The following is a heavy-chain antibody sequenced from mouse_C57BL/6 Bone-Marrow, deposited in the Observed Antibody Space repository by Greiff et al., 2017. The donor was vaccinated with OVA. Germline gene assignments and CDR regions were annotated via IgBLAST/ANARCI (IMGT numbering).Heavy chain of an antibody. D-gene: IGHD2-2*01. CDR3: ARNGYDVDYYAMDY. CDR1: GFSLSTSGMG. V-gene: IGHV8-12*01. J-gene: IGHJ4*01. Sequence: VKLMESGPGILQSSQTLSLTCSFSGFSLSTSGMGVSWIRQPSGKGLEWLAHIYWDDDKRYNPSLKSRLTIPKDTSRNQVFLKITSVDTADTATYYSARNGYDVDYYAMDYWGQGTSVTVSS. CDR2: IYWDDDK.